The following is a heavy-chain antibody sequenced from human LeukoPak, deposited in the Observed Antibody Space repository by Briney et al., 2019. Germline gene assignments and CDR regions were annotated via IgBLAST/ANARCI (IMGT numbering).Heavy chain of an antibody. J-gene: IGHJ4*02. CDR2: ISGSGGST. CDR3: AKAYGDYPPGTVDY. D-gene: IGHD4-17*01. CDR1: GFTSSSYS. V-gene: IGHV3-23*01. Sequence: GGSLRLSCAASGFTSSSYSMNWVRQAPGKGLEWVSAISGSGGSTYYADSVKGRFTISRDNSKNTLYLQMNSLRAEDTAVYYCAKAYGDYPPGTVDYWGQGTLVTVSS.